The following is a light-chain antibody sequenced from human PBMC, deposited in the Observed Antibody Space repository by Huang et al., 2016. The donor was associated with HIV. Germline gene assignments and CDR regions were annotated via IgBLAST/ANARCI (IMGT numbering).Light chain of an antibody. V-gene: IGKV3-20*01. CDR2: GAS. J-gene: IGKJ1*01. CDR1: QRVSSSY. CDR3: QQYGSSPWT. Sequence: EIVLTQSLCTLSLSPGERATLACRASQRVSSSYLAWYQQKPGQAPRLLIYGASSRATGIPDRFSVSGSGTDFTLTISRLEPEDFAVYYCQQYGSSPWTFGQGTKVEIK.